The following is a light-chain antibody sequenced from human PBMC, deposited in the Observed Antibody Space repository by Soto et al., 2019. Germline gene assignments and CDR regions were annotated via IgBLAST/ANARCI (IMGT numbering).Light chain of an antibody. V-gene: IGLV3-1*01. CDR1: KLTDKY. CDR2: EDN. CDR3: QAWDSSSFYV. Sequence: SYELTQPPSVSVSPGQTASITCSGDKLTDKYVCWYQQKPGQSPVVVLYEDNKRPSGIPERFSGSNSGNTATLTISGTQALDEADYYCQAWDSSSFYVFGPGTKLTVL. J-gene: IGLJ1*01.